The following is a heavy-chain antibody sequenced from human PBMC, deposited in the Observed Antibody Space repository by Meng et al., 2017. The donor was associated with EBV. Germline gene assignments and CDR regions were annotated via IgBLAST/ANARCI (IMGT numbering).Heavy chain of an antibody. Sequence: QVQPVQSGAEVKKPGASVNVACKASGYTVTSHWMHWVRQAPGQGLEWMGIINPSDGYTMYEQKFQGRVTVTADRPTATAYMVLRNLRSDDTAVYYCARGTPGRSYSDYWGPGTLVTVSS. D-gene: IGHD3-10*01. V-gene: IGHV1-46*01. J-gene: IGHJ4*02. CDR1: GYTVTSHW. CDR3: ARGTPGRSYSDY. CDR2: INPSDGYT.